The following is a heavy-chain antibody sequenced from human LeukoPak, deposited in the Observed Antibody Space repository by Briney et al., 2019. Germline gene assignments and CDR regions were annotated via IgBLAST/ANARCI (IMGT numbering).Heavy chain of an antibody. CDR3: AEGTIAVAGSGSFEI. V-gene: IGHV1-69*02. CDR2: IIPILNLP. J-gene: IGHJ3*02. Sequence: GASVKVSCKASGGTFSTHSIGWVRQAPGQGLEWMGRIIPILNLPNYAQKFKARITITADKSTGTAYMKLSSLKYDDTGVYYCAEGTIAVAGSGSFEIWGQGTLVTVSS. D-gene: IGHD6-19*01. CDR1: GGTFSTHS.